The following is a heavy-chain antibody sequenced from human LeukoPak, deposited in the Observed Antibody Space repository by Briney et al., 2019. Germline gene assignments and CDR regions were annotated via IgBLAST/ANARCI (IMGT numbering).Heavy chain of an antibody. Sequence: GGSLRLSCAASGFTFSSYAVSWVRQAPGKGLEWVSAISGSGSTYYADSVKGRFTISRDNSKNTLYLQMNSLRAEDTAVYYCAKDGVRGFGDLPNYFDYWGQGTLVTVSS. CDR2: ISGSGST. J-gene: IGHJ4*02. CDR1: GFTFSSYA. V-gene: IGHV3-23*01. D-gene: IGHD3-10*01. CDR3: AKDGVRGFGDLPNYFDY.